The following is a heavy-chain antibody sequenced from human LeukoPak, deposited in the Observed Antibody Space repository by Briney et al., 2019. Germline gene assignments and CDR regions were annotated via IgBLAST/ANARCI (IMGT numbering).Heavy chain of an antibody. D-gene: IGHD3-22*01. CDR3: ARDDSSGYYLSFDY. J-gene: IGHJ4*02. Sequence: GGSLRLSWAASGFTFDDYGMRWGRQAPGKGLEWVSGINWNGGSTGYADSVKGRFNISRDNAKNSLYLQMNSLRAEDTALYYCARDDSSGYYLSFDYWGQGTLVTVS. CDR2: INWNGGST. V-gene: IGHV3-20*04. CDR1: GFTFDDYG.